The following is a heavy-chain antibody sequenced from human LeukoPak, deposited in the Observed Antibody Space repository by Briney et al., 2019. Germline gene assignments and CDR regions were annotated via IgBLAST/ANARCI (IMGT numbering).Heavy chain of an antibody. D-gene: IGHD2-2*01. Sequence: SETLSLTCAVYGGSFSGYYWSWIRQPPGKGLEWIGEINHSGSTNYNPSLKSRVTISVDTSKNQFSLKLSSVTAADTAVYYCARRCRQVVPAARGRGYYYYYMDVWGKGTTVTVSS. CDR3: ARRCRQVVPAARGRGYYYYYMDV. CDR1: GGSFSGYY. CDR2: INHSGST. V-gene: IGHV4-34*01. J-gene: IGHJ6*03.